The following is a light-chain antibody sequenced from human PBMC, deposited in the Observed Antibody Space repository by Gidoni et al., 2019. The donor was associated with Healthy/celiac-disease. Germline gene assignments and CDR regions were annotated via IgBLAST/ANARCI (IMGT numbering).Light chain of an antibody. V-gene: IGKV1-5*03. CDR3: QQYNSYLLT. CDR2: KAS. J-gene: IGKJ4*01. CDR1: QSISSW. Sequence: DIQMNQFPSTLSASVGNRVTITCRASQSISSWLAWYQQKPGKAPKLLIYKASSLESGVPSRFSGSGSGTEFTLTISSLQPDDFATYYCQQYNSYLLTFGGGTKVEIK.